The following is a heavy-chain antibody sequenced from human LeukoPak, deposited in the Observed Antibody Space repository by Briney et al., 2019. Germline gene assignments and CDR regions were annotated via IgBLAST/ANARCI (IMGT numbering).Heavy chain of an antibody. CDR3: AKGPKENWYFDL. J-gene: IGHJ2*01. V-gene: IGHV3-9*03. Sequence: PGGSLRLSCAASGFNFDDSAIHWVRQAPGKDLEWVSAMNWISDFKAYADSVKGRFTISRDNDKNSVHLQMNSLRPEDMAVYYCAKGPKENWYFDLWGRGTLVTVSS. CDR1: GFNFDDSA. CDR2: MNWISDFK.